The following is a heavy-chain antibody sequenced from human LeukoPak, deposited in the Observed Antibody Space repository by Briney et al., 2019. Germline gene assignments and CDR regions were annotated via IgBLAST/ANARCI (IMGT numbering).Heavy chain of an antibody. CDR3: ARGRDYIWGI. D-gene: IGHD3-16*01. V-gene: IGHV4-4*02. CDR2: IHHSGSA. J-gene: IGHJ4*02. Sequence: SGTLSLTCAVSGDSISSNNWWSWVRPPPGKGLEWIGEIHHSGSANYKSSLKSRVTISLDKSKNQISLELNSVTAADTAVYYCARGRDYIWGIWGQGTLVTVSS. CDR1: GDSISSNNW.